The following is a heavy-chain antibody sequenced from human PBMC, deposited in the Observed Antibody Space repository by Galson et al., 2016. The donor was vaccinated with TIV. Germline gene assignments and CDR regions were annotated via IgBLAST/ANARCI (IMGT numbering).Heavy chain of an antibody. CDR1: GFAFSSYG. CDR2: TRYDGSNR. V-gene: IGHV3-30*03. D-gene: IGHD2-15*01. J-gene: IGHJ4*02. CDR3: ARNLIGDCSGGGPCLSFDS. Sequence: SLRLSCAASGFAFSSYGMHWVRQAPGKGLEWVAFTRYDGSNRFYVASVEGRFTISRDNSNNILYLQMHSLRAEDTALYYCARNLIGDCSGGGPCLSFDSWGQGTRVTVSS.